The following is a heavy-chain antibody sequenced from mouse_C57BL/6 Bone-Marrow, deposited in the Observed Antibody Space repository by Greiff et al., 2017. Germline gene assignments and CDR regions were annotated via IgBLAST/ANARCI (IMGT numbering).Heavy chain of an antibody. CDR3: VRDPQGYEEGIYAMDY. CDR1: GFTFNTYA. Sequence: DVQLVESGGGLVQPKGSLKLSCAASGFTFNTYAMHWVRQAPGKGLEWVARIRSKSSNYATYYADSVKDRFTISRDDSQSMLYLQMNNLKTEDTAMYYCVRDPQGYEEGIYAMDYWGQGTSVTVSS. CDR2: IRSKSSNYAT. J-gene: IGHJ4*01. D-gene: IGHD2-2*01. V-gene: IGHV10-3*01.